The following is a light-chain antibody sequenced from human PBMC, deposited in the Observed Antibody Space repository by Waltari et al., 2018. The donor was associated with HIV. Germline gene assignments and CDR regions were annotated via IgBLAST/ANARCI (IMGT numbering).Light chain of an antibody. V-gene: IGLV1-47*01. CDR3: AAWDDSLSGHVV. CDR1: SSNIGSTY. J-gene: IGLJ2*01. CDR2: RSN. Sequence: QSVLTQPPSASGTPGQRVTISCSGSSSNIGSTYVSWYQQLPGTAPKLLIYRSNQRPSGVPGRFSGSKSGTSASLAISGLRSEDEADYYCAAWDDSLSGHVVFGGGTKLTVL.